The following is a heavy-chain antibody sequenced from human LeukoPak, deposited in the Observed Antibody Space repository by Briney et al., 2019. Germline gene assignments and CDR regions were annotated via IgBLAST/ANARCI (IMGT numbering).Heavy chain of an antibody. CDR2: IFPSGDEI. D-gene: IGHD2-8*02. Sequence: GGSLRLSCAASGFTFSSNWMTWVRQPPGKGLEWVSSIFPSGDEIHYADSVRGRFTIFRDNSKSTLSLQMNSLRAEDTAIYYCATYRQVLLPFEAWGQGTLVTVSS. V-gene: IGHV3-23*01. CDR3: ATYRQVLLPFEA. J-gene: IGHJ5*02. CDR1: GFTFSSNW.